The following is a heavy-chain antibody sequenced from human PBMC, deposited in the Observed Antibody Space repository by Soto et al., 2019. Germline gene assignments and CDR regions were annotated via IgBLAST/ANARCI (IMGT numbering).Heavy chain of an antibody. CDR1: GGSISSYY. CDR3: GRDFEDFANYKFYYGMSV. Sequence: SETLSLTCTVSGGSISSYYWSWIRQPPGKGLEWIGYIYYSGSTNYNPSLKSRVTISVDTSKNQFSLKLSSVTAADTAVYYCGRDFEDFANYKFYYGMSVWGQGTTVTVSS. V-gene: IGHV4-59*01. CDR2: IYYSGST. J-gene: IGHJ6*02. D-gene: IGHD4-4*01.